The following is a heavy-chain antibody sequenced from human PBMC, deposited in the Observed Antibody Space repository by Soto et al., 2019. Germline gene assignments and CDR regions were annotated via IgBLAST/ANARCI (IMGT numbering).Heavy chain of an antibody. Sequence: GGSLRLSCAASGFTFSSYGMHWVRQAPGKGLEWVAVISYDGSNKYYADSVKGRFTISRDNSKNTLYLQMNSLRAEDTAVYYCAKDDAQTTGTLDYWGQGTLVTVSS. CDR2: ISYDGSNK. CDR1: GFTFSSYG. J-gene: IGHJ4*02. CDR3: AKDDAQTTGTLDY. V-gene: IGHV3-30*18. D-gene: IGHD1-7*01.